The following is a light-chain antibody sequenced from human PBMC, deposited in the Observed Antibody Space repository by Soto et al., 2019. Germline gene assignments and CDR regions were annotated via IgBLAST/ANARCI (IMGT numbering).Light chain of an antibody. V-gene: IGKV1-16*02. CDR3: QKNKDYPLN. CDR1: QDITTS. Sequence: DIQMTQSPSSLSASVGDRITITCRASQDITTSLVWFQLKPGKAPKSLIYAASRMLSGVPSKFRGSGSWTDFTLYISSLQPEDFATYYFQKNKDYPLNFGGGTMVEIK. J-gene: IGKJ4*01. CDR2: AAS.